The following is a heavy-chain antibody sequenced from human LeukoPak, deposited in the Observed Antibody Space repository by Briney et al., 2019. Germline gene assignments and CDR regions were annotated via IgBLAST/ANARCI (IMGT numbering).Heavy chain of an antibody. V-gene: IGHV1-69*13. CDR2: IIPIFGTA. CDR3: ARDTPGLSGDY. D-gene: IGHD2/OR15-2a*01. J-gene: IGHJ4*02. Sequence: ASVKVSCKASGGTFSSYANSWVRQAPGQGLEWMGGIIPIFGTANYAQKFQGRVTITADESTSTAYMELSSLRSEDTAVYYCARDTPGLSGDYWGQGTLVTVSS. CDR1: GGTFSSYA.